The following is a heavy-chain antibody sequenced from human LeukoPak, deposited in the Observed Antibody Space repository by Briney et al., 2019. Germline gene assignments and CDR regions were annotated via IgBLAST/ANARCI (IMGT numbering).Heavy chain of an antibody. CDR2: IKQDGSEK. V-gene: IGHV3-7*01. Sequence: GGSLRLSCAASGFTFSNYWMNWVRQAPGKGLEWVANIKQDGSEKYYVDSVKGGFTISRDNAKNSLYLQMNSLRAEDTAVYYCARGMRGAFDIWGQGTMVTVSS. J-gene: IGHJ3*02. D-gene: IGHD3-10*01. CDR1: GFTFSNYW. CDR3: ARGMRGAFDI.